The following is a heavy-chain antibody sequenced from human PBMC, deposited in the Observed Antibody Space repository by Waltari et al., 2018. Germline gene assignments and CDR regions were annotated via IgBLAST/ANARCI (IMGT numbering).Heavy chain of an antibody. CDR1: GGTFSRYA. Sequence: QVQLVQSGAEVKKPGSSVKVSCKASGGTFSRYAISWVRQAPGQGLAWMGGIIPILGTANYTQKFQGRVTITADKSTSKAYMELSSLRSEDTAVYYCARLHYYGSGSTVTPDDYWGQGTLVTVSS. CDR3: ARLHYYGSGSTVTPDDY. CDR2: IIPILGTA. V-gene: IGHV1-69*14. D-gene: IGHD3-10*01. J-gene: IGHJ4*02.